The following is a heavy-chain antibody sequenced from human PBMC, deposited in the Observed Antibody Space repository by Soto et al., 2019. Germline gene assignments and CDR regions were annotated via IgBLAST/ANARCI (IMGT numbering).Heavy chain of an antibody. CDR1: GFTFSSYG. J-gene: IGHJ5*02. CDR2: IWYDGSNK. CDR3: ARDPSPTYYYDSSGYSNWFDP. D-gene: IGHD3-22*01. Sequence: PGGSLRLSCAASGFTFSSYGMHWVRQAPGKGLEWVAVIWYDGSNKYYADSVKGRFTISRDNSKNTLYLQMNSQRAEDTAVYYCARDPSPTYYYDSSGYSNWFDPWGQETLVTVSS. V-gene: IGHV3-33*01.